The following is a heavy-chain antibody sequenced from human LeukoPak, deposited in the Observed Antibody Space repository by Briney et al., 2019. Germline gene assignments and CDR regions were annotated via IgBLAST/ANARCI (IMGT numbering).Heavy chain of an antibody. CDR1: GYTFTSYG. J-gene: IGHJ4*02. CDR2: ISAYNGNT. V-gene: IGHV1-18*04. D-gene: IGHD6-13*01. CDR3: ARGDRYSSSWYTDY. Sequence: ASVKVSCKASGYTFTSYGISWVRQAPGQGLEWMGWISAYNGNTNYAPKLQGRVTMTTDTSTSTAYMELRSLRSDDTAVYYCARGDRYSSSWYTDYWGQGTLVTVSS.